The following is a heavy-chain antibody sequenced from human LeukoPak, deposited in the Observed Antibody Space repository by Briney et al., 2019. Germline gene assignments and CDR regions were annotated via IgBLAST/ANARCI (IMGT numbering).Heavy chain of an antibody. J-gene: IGHJ6*03. V-gene: IGHV1-18*01. CDR3: ARAGLELPGYYYYYMDV. CDR2: ISAYNGNT. D-gene: IGHD1-7*01. Sequence: ASVKVSCKASGYTFTSYGISWVRQAPGQGLEWMGWISAYNGNTNYAQKLQGRVTMTTDTSTSTAYMELRSLRSDDTAVYYCARAGLELPGYYYYYMDVWGKGTTVTVSS. CDR1: GYTFTSYG.